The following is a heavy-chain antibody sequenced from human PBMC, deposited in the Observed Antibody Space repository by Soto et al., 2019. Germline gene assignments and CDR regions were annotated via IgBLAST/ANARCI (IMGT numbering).Heavy chain of an antibody. D-gene: IGHD1-26*01. CDR2: ISAYNGNT. J-gene: IGHJ6*02. CDR1: GYTFTSYG. V-gene: IGHV1-18*04. Sequence: ASVKVSCKASGYTFTSYGISGVRQAPGQGLEWMGWISAYNGNTNYAQKLQGRVTMTTDTSTSTAYMELRSLRSDDTAVYYCASRRPPYSGSYYYGMDVWGQGTTVTVSS. CDR3: ASRRPPYSGSYYYGMDV.